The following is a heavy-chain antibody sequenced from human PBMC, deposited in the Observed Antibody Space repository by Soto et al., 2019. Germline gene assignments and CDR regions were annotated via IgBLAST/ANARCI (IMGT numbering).Heavy chain of an antibody. Sequence: GESLKISCKGSRNSFTSYWIVWVRQMPGKGLEWMGIIYPDDSDTRYSPSFQGQVTISADKSINTAYLQWSSLKASDTAMYYWARGVRVTDYTDFDIWGQEK. CDR3: ARGVRVTDYTDFDI. D-gene: IGHD3-9*01. CDR2: IYPDDSDT. J-gene: IGHJ3*02. CDR1: RNSFTSYW. V-gene: IGHV5-51*01.